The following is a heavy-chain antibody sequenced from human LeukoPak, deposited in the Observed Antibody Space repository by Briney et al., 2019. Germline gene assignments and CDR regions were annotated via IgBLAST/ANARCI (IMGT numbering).Heavy chain of an antibody. J-gene: IGHJ5*02. Sequence: SETLSLTCTVSGYSISSGHYWGWIRQPPGKGLEWIGRIYHSGSTYYNPSLKSRVTISVDTSKNQFSLKLSSVTAADTAVYYCARDPMTTVSGPVDWFDPWGQGTLVTVSS. CDR2: IYHSGST. V-gene: IGHV4-38-2*02. CDR3: ARDPMTTVSGPVDWFDP. D-gene: IGHD4-11*01. CDR1: GYSISSGHY.